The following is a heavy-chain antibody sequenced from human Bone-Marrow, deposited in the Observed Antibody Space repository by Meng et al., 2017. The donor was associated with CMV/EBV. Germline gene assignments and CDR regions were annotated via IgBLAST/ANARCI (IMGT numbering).Heavy chain of an antibody. CDR2: INHTGST. V-gene: IGHV4-34*01. CDR1: GGSFNGYY. J-gene: IGHJ6*02. D-gene: IGHD3-3*01. Sequence: GSLRLSCAVYGGSFNGYYWSWIRRPPGKGLAWIGEINHTGSTNYNPSVKSRVTMSVDRSKNQFSLKLTSVTAADTAVYYCARGPDHGTLFGMLIMPADYHGLDAWGQGTPVTVSS. CDR3: ARGPDHGTLFGMLIMPADYHGLDA.